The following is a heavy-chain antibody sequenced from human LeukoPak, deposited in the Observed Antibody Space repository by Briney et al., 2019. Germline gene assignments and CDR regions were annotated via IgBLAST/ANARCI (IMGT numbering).Heavy chain of an antibody. V-gene: IGHV4-39*07. D-gene: IGHD3-10*01. CDR3: ARDHIWFGELLRWFDP. CDR1: GGSISTYY. Sequence: SETLSLTCTVSGGSISTYYWGWIRQPPGRGLEWIGSIYYSGSTYYNPSLKSRVTISVDTSKNQFSLKLSSVTAADTAVYYCARDHIWFGELLRWFDPWGQGTLVTVSS. J-gene: IGHJ5*02. CDR2: IYYSGST.